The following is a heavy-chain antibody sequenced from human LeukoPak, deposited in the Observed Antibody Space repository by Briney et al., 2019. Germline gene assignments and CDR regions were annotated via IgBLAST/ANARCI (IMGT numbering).Heavy chain of an antibody. D-gene: IGHD1-26*01. Sequence: SETLSLTCTVSGGSISSSSDYWGWIRQPPGKGLEWIGSIYYSGSTYYNPSHKSRVTISVDTSKNQFSLSLSSVTAADTAVYHCARHSGIGMAQLYFDYWGQGTLVTVSS. J-gene: IGHJ4*02. CDR3: ARHSGIGMAQLYFDY. CDR2: IYYSGST. V-gene: IGHV4-39*01. CDR1: GGSISSSSDY.